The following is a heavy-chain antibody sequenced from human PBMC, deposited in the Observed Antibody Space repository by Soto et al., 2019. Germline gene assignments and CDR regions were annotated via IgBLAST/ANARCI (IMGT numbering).Heavy chain of an antibody. CDR1: GGTFSSYA. D-gene: IGHD2-2*01. Sequence: QVQLVQSGAEVKKPGSSVKVSCKASGGTFSSYAISWVRQAPGQGLEWMGGIISIFGTANYAQKFQGRVTITADESTSTDYMELSSLRSEDTAVYYCARPLHPVVPAAQYPYYYYGMDVWGPGTTVTVSS. CDR3: ARPLHPVVPAAQYPYYYYGMDV. CDR2: IISIFGTA. V-gene: IGHV1-69*01. J-gene: IGHJ6*02.